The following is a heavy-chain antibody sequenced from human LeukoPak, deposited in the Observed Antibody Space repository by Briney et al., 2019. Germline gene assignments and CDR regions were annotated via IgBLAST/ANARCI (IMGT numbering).Heavy chain of an antibody. Sequence: SETLSLTCTVSGGSISSGGYYWSWIRQHPGKGLEWIGYIYYSGSTYYNPSLKSRVTISVDTSKNQFSLKLSSVTAADTAVYYCAGTLLGDGAFDIWGQGTMVTVSS. V-gene: IGHV4-31*03. CDR1: GGSISSGGYY. D-gene: IGHD3-10*01. J-gene: IGHJ3*02. CDR2: IYYSGST. CDR3: AGTLLGDGAFDI.